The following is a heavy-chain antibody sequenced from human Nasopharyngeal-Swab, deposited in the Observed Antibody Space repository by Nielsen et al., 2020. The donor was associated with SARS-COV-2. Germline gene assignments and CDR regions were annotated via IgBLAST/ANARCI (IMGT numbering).Heavy chain of an antibody. CDR2: IYPGNSET. V-gene: IGHV5-51*01. J-gene: IGHJ6*02. Sequence: GESLKISCKGSGYSFTNYWIGWVRQMPGKGLEWMGIIYPGNSETRYSPSFEGQVTISVDQSISTAYLQWSSLKASDTAMYYCARVQGYCTGGSCYYIFYYFAMDVWGQGTTVTVSS. CDR3: ARVQGYCTGGSCYYIFYYFAMDV. D-gene: IGHD2-15*01. CDR1: GYSFTNYW.